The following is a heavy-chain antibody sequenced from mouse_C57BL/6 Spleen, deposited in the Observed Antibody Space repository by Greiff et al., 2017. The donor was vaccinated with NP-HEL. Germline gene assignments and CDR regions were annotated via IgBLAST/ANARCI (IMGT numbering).Heavy chain of an antibody. Sequence: EVKVVESGGDLVKPGGSLKLSCAASGFTFSSYGMSWVRQTPDKRLEWVATISSGGSYTYYPDSVKGRFTISTDNAKNTLYQQMSSLKSEDTAMYYCARQPSTTVVADYWGQGTTLTVSS. CDR3: ARQPSTTVVADY. D-gene: IGHD1-1*01. J-gene: IGHJ2*01. CDR2: ISSGGSYT. CDR1: GFTFSSYG. V-gene: IGHV5-6*01.